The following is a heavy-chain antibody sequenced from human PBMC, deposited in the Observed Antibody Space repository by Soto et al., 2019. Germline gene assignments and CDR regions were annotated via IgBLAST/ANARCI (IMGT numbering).Heavy chain of an antibody. CDR3: ARIKGTKDFDY. CDR1: GGTFGSYA. CDR2: IIPIFGTA. J-gene: IGHJ4*02. D-gene: IGHD1-1*01. Sequence: SVKVSCKASGGTFGSYAISCVRQAPGQGLEWMGGIIPIFGTANYAQKFQGRVTITADKSTSTAYMELSSLRSEDTAVYYCARIKGTKDFDYWGQGTLVTVSS. V-gene: IGHV1-69*06.